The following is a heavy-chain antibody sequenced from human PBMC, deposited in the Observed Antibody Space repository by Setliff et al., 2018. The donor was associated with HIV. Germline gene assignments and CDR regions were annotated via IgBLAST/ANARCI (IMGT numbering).Heavy chain of an antibody. CDR3: ARGRFHRLHRPYSGSGSLGIQYVDY. CDR2: INHSGST. J-gene: IGHJ4*02. V-gene: IGHV4-34*01. CDR1: GGSFNGYS. D-gene: IGHD3-10*01. Sequence: SETLSLTCAVYGGSFNGYSWTWLRQPPGKGLEWIGGINHSGSTNCNPSRKSRVTISVDTSKSQFSLRLHSVTSTDTALYYCARGRFHRLHRPYSGSGSLGIQYVDYWGQGTLVTVSS.